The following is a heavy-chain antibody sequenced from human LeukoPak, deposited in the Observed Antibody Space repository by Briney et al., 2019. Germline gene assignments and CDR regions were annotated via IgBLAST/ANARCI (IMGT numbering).Heavy chain of an antibody. Sequence: QPGGSLRLSCAASGFTFSSYAMSWVRQAPGKGLEWVSSIGGSGGSTYYADSVRGRFTVSRDNSRNTLALQMNSLRAEDTAVYYCAGSPTVDAAFDIWGQGTMVTVSS. V-gene: IGHV3-23*01. CDR1: GFTFSSYA. D-gene: IGHD4-23*01. CDR2: IGGSGGST. J-gene: IGHJ3*02. CDR3: AGSPTVDAAFDI.